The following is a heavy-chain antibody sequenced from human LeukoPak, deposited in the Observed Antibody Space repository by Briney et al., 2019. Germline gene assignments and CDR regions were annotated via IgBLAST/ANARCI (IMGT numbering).Heavy chain of an antibody. Sequence: GGSLRLSCAASGFTFSAYWMHWVRQAPGKGLVWVSRIKSDGCSTSYADSVKGRFTISRDNAKNTLYLQMNSLRAEDSAVYYCASFSYASSWSPHWGQGTLVTVSS. J-gene: IGHJ4*02. CDR2: IKSDGCST. CDR3: ASFSYASSWSPH. D-gene: IGHD6-13*01. V-gene: IGHV3-74*01. CDR1: GFTFSAYW.